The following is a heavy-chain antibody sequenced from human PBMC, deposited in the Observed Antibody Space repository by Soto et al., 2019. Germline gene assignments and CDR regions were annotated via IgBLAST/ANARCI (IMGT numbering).Heavy chain of an antibody. J-gene: IGHJ5*02. CDR3: ARNVVKFDP. CDR1: GGSISSYY. Sequence: SETLSLTCTVSGGSISSYYWSWIRQPPGKGLEWIGYIYYSGSTNYNPSLKSRVTISVDTSKTQFSLKLSSVTAADTAVYYCARNVVKFDPWGQGTLVTVSS. D-gene: IGHD2-21*01. V-gene: IGHV4-59*01. CDR2: IYYSGST.